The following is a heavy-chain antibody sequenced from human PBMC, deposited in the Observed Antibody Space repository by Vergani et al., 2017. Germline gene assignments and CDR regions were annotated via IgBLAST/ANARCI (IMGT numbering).Heavy chain of an antibody. CDR1: GGSISSYY. Sequence: QVQLQESGPGLVKPSETLSLTCTVSGGSISSYYWSWIRQPAGKGLEWIGRIYTSGSTNYNPSLKSRVTMSVDTSKNQFSLKLSSVTAADTAVYYCARGGRYSSSSGATIYYFDYWGQGTLVTVSS. CDR3: ARGGRYSSSSGATIYYFDY. D-gene: IGHD6-6*01. J-gene: IGHJ4*02. CDR2: IYTSGST. V-gene: IGHV4-4*07.